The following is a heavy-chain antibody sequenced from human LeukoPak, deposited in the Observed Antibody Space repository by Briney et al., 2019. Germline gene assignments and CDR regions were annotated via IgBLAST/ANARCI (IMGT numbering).Heavy chain of an antibody. J-gene: IGHJ3*02. CDR3: ARDEYYYDSSGYSDAFDI. CDR1: GGSISSYY. CDR2: IYTSGST. Sequence: SETLSLTCTVSGGSISSYYWSWIRQPAGKGLEWIGRIYTSGSTNYNPSLKSRVIMSVDTSKNQFSLKLSSVTAADTAVYYCARDEYYYDSSGYSDAFDIWGQGTMVTVSS. D-gene: IGHD3-22*01. V-gene: IGHV4-4*07.